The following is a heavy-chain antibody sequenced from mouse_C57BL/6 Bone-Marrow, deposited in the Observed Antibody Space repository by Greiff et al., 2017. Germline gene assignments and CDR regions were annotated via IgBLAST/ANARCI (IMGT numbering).Heavy chain of an antibody. V-gene: IGHV1-61*01. CDR3: ARGGTAQAPPFAY. J-gene: IGHJ3*01. CDR2: IYPSDSET. CDR1: GYTFTSYW. Sequence: QVQLQQSGAELVRPGSSVKLSCKASGYTFTSYWMDWVKQRPGQGLEWIGNIYPSDSETHYNQKFKDKATLTVDKSSSTAYMQLSSLTSEDSAVYYCARGGTAQAPPFAYWGQGTLVTVSA. D-gene: IGHD3-2*02.